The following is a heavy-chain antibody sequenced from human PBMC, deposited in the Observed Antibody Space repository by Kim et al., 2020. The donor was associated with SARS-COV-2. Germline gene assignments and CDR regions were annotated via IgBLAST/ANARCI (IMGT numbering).Heavy chain of an antibody. Sequence: GGSLRLSCAASGFTFSSYWMSWVRQAPGKGLEWVANIKQDGSEKYYVDSVKGRFTISRDNAKNSLYLQMNSLRAEDTAVYYCARDHERYCSSTSFFYYYYYGMDVWGQGTTVTVSS. J-gene: IGHJ6*02. D-gene: IGHD2-2*01. CDR2: IKQDGSEK. V-gene: IGHV3-7*01. CDR3: ARDHERYCSSTSFFYYYYYGMDV. CDR1: GFTFSSYW.